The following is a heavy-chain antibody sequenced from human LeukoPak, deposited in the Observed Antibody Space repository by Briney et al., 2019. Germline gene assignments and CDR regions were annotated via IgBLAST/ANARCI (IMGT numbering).Heavy chain of an antibody. V-gene: IGHV4-34*01. CDR1: GGSFSGYY. D-gene: IGHD4-17*01. J-gene: IGHJ4*02. CDR3: VRHATTYFFLDY. Sequence: PSETLSLTCAVYGGSFSGYYWSWIRQPPGKGLEWIGEINHSGSTNYNPSLKSRVTISVDTSKNQFSLKLNSVTAADTAVYFCVRHATTYFFLDYWGQGTLVTVSS. CDR2: INHSGST.